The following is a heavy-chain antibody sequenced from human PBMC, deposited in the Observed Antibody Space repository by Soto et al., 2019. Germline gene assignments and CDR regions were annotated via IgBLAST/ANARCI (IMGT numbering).Heavy chain of an antibody. D-gene: IGHD1-7*01. CDR2: ISAYNGNT. V-gene: IGHV1-18*01. CDR3: ARANPPYNWNYRDWFDP. Sequence: ASVKVSCKASGYTFTSYGISWVRQAPGQGLEWMGWISAYNGNTNYAQKLQGRVTMTTDTSTSTAYMELRSLRSDDTAVYYCARANPPYNWNYRDWFDPWGQGTLVTVSS. J-gene: IGHJ5*02. CDR1: GYTFTSYG.